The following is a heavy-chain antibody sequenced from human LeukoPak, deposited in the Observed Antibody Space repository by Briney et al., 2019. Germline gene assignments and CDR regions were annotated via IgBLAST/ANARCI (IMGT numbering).Heavy chain of an antibody. CDR3: ARGLRNAEYFQH. Sequence: SETLSLTCAVYGGSFSGYYWSWIRQPPGKGLEWIGEINHSGSTNYNPSLKSRVTISVDTSKNQFSLKLSPVTAADTAVYYCARGLRNAEYFQHWGQGTLVTVSS. V-gene: IGHV4-34*01. CDR2: INHSGST. D-gene: IGHD5-12*01. J-gene: IGHJ1*01. CDR1: GGSFSGYY.